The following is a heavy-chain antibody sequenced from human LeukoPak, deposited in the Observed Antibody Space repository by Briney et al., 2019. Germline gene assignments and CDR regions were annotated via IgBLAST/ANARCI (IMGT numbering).Heavy chain of an antibody. CDR2: ISYDGSSK. D-gene: IGHD6-13*01. J-gene: IGHJ4*02. V-gene: IGHV3-30*03. CDR1: GFTFSSYG. CDR3: ARSIPYGTTWYGRSDY. Sequence: GGSLRLSCAASGFTFSSYGMHWVRQAPGKGLEWVAVISYDGSSKYYADSVKGRFTISRDNSKNTLYLQMNSLRAEDTAIYYCARSIPYGTTWYGRSDYWGQGTLVTVSS.